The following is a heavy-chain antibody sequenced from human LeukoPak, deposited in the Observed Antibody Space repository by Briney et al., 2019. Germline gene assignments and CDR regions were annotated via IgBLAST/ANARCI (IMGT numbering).Heavy chain of an antibody. Sequence: PGGSLRLSYAASGFTVSSNYMSWVRQAPGKGLEWVSVIYSGGSTYYADSVKGRFTISRDNSKNTLYLQMNSLRAEDTAVYYCARVGSDVLRYFDWSYYYFDYWGQGTLVTVSS. V-gene: IGHV3-53*01. J-gene: IGHJ4*02. CDR2: IYSGGST. D-gene: IGHD3-9*01. CDR1: GFTVSSNY. CDR3: ARVGSDVLRYFDWSYYYFDY.